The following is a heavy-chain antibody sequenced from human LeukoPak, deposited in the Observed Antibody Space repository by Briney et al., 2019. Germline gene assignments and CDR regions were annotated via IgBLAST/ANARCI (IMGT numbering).Heavy chain of an antibody. CDR3: AKGQNYYDGSGYYSTDY. Sequence: GGSLRLSCAASGFTFSSYWMHWVRQAPGKGLVWVSRINSDGSSTSYADSVKGRFTISRDNSKNTLYLQMNSLRAADTAVYYCAKGQNYYDGSGYYSTDYWGQGTPVTVSS. D-gene: IGHD3-22*01. CDR1: GFTFSSYW. J-gene: IGHJ4*02. V-gene: IGHV3-74*01. CDR2: INSDGSST.